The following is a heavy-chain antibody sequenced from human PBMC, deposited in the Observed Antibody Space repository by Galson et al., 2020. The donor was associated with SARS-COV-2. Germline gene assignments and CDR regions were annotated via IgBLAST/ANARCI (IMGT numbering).Heavy chain of an antibody. V-gene: IGHV3-9*03. CDR1: GFTFDDYA. D-gene: IGHD6-13*01. CDR3: AKGTTGYSSSWYTFDY. J-gene: IGHJ4*02. Sequence: GESLKISCAASGFTFDDYAMHWVRQAPGKGLEWVSGISWNSGSIGYADSVKGRFTISRDNAKNSLYLQMNSLRAEDMALYYCAKGTTGYSSSWYTFDYWGQGTLVTVSS. CDR2: ISWNSGSI.